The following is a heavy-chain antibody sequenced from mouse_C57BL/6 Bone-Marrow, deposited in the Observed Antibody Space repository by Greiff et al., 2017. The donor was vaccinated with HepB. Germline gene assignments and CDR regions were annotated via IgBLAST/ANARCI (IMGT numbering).Heavy chain of an antibody. J-gene: IGHJ4*01. D-gene: IGHD2-4*01. CDR2: IYPSDSET. V-gene: IGHV1-61*01. CDR3: ARGDDFLYYYAMDY. Sequence: QVQLKQPGAELVRPGSSVKLSCKASGYTFTSYWMDWVKQRPGQGLEWIGNIYPSDSETHYNQKFTNKATLTVDKSSSTAYMQLRSLTSEDSAVYYCARGDDFLYYYAMDYWGQGTSVTVSS. CDR1: GYTFTSYW.